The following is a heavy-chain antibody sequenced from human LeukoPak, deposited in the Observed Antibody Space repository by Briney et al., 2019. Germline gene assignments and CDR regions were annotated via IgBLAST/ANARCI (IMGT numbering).Heavy chain of an antibody. CDR2: IKDDGRQK. CDR3: ARDASRGFDT. V-gene: IGHV3-7*01. Sequence: GGSLRLSCAPSGFTFSRYWMTWVRQTPEKGLEWVASIKDDGRQKYYVDSVKGRFTVSRDNAKNSAYLQMDSLRVEDTALYCCARDASRGFDTWGQGTLVTVSS. J-gene: IGHJ4*02. D-gene: IGHD5-24*01. CDR1: GFTFSRYW.